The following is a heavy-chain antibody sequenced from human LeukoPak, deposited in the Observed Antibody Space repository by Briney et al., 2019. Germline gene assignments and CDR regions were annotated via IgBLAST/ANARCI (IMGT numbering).Heavy chain of an antibody. J-gene: IGHJ4*02. CDR2: LHYSGST. Sequence: SETLSLTCTVSGGSISNYYWSWIRQPPGKGLEWIGYLHYSGSTNYNPSLKSRVTISVDTSKNQFSLRLSSVTAADTAVYYCARVTGYMIEDYFDYWGQGTLVTVSS. D-gene: IGHD3-22*01. V-gene: IGHV4-59*01. CDR1: GGSISNYY. CDR3: ARVTGYMIEDYFDY.